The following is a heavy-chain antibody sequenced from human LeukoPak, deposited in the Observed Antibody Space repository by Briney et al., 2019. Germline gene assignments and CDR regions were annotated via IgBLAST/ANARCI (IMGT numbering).Heavy chain of an antibody. V-gene: IGHV1-46*01. J-gene: IGHJ6*03. CDR2: INPSGGST. CDR3: ARAGTYYDYWSGYYTASYYYYYMDV. D-gene: IGHD3-3*01. Sequence: ASVTVSCKSSGYTFTSYYMHWVRQAPGQGLEWMGIINPSGGSTSYAQKFQGRVTMTRDMSTSTVYMELSSLRSEDTAVYYCARAGTYYDYWSGYYTASYYYYYMDVWGKGTTVTVSS. CDR1: GYTFTSYY.